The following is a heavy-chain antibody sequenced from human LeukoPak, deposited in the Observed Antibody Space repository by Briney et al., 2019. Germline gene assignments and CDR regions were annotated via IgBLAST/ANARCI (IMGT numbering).Heavy chain of an antibody. V-gene: IGHV4-38-2*01. Sequence: SETLSLTCAVSGYSISSGYYWGWIRQPPGEGLEWIGSIYHSGSTYYNPSLKSRVTISVDTSKNQFSLKLSSVTAADTAVYYCARARVAAAGPFDYWGQGTLVTVSS. CDR1: GYSISSGYY. D-gene: IGHD6-13*01. J-gene: IGHJ4*02. CDR2: IYHSGST. CDR3: ARARVAAAGPFDY.